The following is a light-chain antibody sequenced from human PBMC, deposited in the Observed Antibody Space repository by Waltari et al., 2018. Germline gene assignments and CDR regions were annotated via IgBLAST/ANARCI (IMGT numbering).Light chain of an antibody. J-gene: IGKJ2*01. CDR1: QGISSH. V-gene: IGKV1-16*01. CDR3: QQYNTYPPT. CDR2: GAT. Sequence: DIRMTQSPSSLSTSVGDRVTITCRASQGISSHLAWFQLKPGKAPKSLTFGATTLQSGVPSRFSGSGSGTDFTLTISSLQPEDFATYYCQQYNTYPPTFGQGTTLEIK.